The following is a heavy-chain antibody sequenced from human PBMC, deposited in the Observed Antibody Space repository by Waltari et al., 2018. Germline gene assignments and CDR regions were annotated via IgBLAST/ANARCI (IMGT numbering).Heavy chain of an antibody. D-gene: IGHD3-3*01. CDR2: IYYSGST. Sequence: QVQLQESGPGLVKPSETLSLTCTVSGGSISSYYWSWIRQPPGKGLEWIGYIYYSGSTNYNPSLKSRVTISVDTSKNQFSLKLSSVTAADTAVYYCARGSITIFGVVNWFDPWGQGTLVTVSS. J-gene: IGHJ5*02. CDR3: ARGSITIFGVVNWFDP. V-gene: IGHV4-59*01. CDR1: GGSISSYY.